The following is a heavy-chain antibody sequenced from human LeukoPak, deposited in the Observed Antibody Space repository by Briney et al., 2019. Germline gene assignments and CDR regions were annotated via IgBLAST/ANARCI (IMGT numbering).Heavy chain of an antibody. CDR1: DYTFTNYG. CDR2: ISAYNGKT. CDR3: ARGQGCSSTSCYGGDWFDP. V-gene: IGHV1-18*01. D-gene: IGHD2-2*01. Sequence: ASVKVSCKASDYTFTNYGISWVRQAPGQGLEWMGWISAYNGKTYYAQNFQGRVTMTRNTSISTAYMELSSLRSEDTAVYYCARGQGCSSTSCYGGDWFDPWGQGTLVTVSS. J-gene: IGHJ5*02.